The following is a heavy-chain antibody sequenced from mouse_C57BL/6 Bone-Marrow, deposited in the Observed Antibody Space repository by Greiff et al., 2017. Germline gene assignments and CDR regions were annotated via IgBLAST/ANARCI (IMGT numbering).Heavy chain of an antibody. CDR3: ARRGGLYAMDY. CDR1: GFTFSDYG. CDR2: ISSGSSTI. J-gene: IGHJ4*01. V-gene: IGHV5-17*01. Sequence: EVQLVESGGGLVKPGGSLTLSCAASGFTFSDYGMHWVRQAPEKGLEWVAYISSGSSTIYYADTVKGRFTISRDNAKNTLFLQMTSLRSEDTAMDYCARRGGLYAMDYWGQGTSVTVSS.